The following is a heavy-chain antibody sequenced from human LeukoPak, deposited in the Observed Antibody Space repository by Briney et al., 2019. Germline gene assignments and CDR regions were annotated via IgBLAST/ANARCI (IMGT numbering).Heavy chain of an antibody. D-gene: IGHD1-1*01. J-gene: IGHJ5*02. V-gene: IGHV4-39*01. CDR3: ARQERGYNWFDP. Sequence: SETLSLTCTVSGGSISSSSYYWGWIRQPPGKGLEWIGSIYYSGSTYYNPSLKSRVTISVDTSKNQFPLKLSSVTAADTAVYYCARQERGYNWFDPWGQGTLVTVSS. CDR2: IYYSGST. CDR1: GGSISSSSYY.